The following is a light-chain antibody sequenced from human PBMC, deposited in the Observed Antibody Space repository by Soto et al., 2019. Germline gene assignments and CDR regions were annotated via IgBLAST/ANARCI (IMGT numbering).Light chain of an antibody. V-gene: IGKV1-12*01. J-gene: IGKJ4*01. CDR1: QGISSW. Sequence: IQMTQSRSSVSASVGDRVTISCRASQGISSWLAWYQQTPGKAPKLLISAASILQSGVPSRFSGSGSGTDFNFTISGLQPVDFGTYYCQQGISFPLTFGGGTKVEIK. CDR2: AAS. CDR3: QQGISFPLT.